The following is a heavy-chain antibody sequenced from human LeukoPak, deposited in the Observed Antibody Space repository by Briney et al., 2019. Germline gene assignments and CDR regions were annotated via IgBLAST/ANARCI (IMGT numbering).Heavy chain of an antibody. Sequence: GSLRLSCAASGFPFSSYGMHWVRQAPGKGLEWVSSISSISSYIYYADSVKGRFTISRDNAKNSRYLQMNSLRAEDTAVYYCARDPKYSSSWYGNYYYGMDVWGQGTTVTVSS. CDR2: ISSISSYI. V-gene: IGHV3-21*01. CDR3: ARDPKYSSSWYGNYYYGMDV. D-gene: IGHD6-13*01. J-gene: IGHJ6*02. CDR1: GFPFSSYG.